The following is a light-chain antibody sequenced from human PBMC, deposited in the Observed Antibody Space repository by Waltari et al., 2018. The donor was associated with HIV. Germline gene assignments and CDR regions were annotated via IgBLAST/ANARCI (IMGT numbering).Light chain of an antibody. Sequence: DIQMTQSPSSLSVSIRDRVTITCRSSQTISNYLNWYQQKPGEAPQLLIYGCFILHSGVQSRFRGNGSGTDFTLTINNIQPEDFASYFCQQSYTDPLTFGGGTKVEAK. CDR2: GCF. J-gene: IGKJ4*01. CDR1: QTISNY. V-gene: IGKV1-39*01. CDR3: QQSYTDPLT.